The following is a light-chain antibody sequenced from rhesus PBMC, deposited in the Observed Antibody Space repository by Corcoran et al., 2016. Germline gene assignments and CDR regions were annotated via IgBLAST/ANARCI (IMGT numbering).Light chain of an antibody. CDR3: QHGYGTPLT. CDR1: ENVNNY. V-gene: IGKV1-74*01. J-gene: IGKJ4*01. Sequence: DIQMTQSPSSLSASVGDRVTITCRASENVNNYLNWYQQKTGKAPTLLFYKASTLQSGGPSRFSGCGTGTDYTFTISSLQPEDVATYYCQHGYGTPLTFGGGTKVEIK. CDR2: KAS.